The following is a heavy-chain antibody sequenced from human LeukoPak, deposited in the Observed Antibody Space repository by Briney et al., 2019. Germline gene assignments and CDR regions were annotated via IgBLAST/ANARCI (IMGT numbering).Heavy chain of an antibody. Sequence: GGSLRLSCAATGFAVSANYMSWVRQAPGKGLEWVSSIYSGGGTHYAESVKGRFSIYRDNSKNTLYFQMNSLRPEDTAVYYCARIKAVTMIRGVPGHYDHWGQGTRVAVSS. D-gene: IGHD3-10*01. CDR3: ARIKAVTMIRGVPGHYDH. J-gene: IGHJ4*02. CDR2: IYSGGGT. V-gene: IGHV3-53*01. CDR1: GFAVSANY.